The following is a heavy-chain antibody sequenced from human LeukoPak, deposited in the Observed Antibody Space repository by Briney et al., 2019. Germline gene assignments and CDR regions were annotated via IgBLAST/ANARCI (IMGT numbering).Heavy chain of an antibody. Sequence: GGSLRLSCAASGFTFSSYAMSWVRQAPGKGLEWVSAISGSGGSTYYADSVKGRFTISRDNSKNTLYLQMNSLRAEDTAVYYCAKGGRTHYDFWSGHDVDYWGQGTLVTVSS. CDR3: AKGGRTHYDFWSGHDVDY. CDR2: ISGSGGST. V-gene: IGHV3-23*01. D-gene: IGHD3-3*01. J-gene: IGHJ4*02. CDR1: GFTFSSYA.